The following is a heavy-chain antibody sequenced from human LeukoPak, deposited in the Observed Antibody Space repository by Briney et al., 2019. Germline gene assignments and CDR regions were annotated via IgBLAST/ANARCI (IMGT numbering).Heavy chain of an antibody. Sequence: ASVKVSCKASGYTFAGYYMHWVRQAPGQGLEWIGWINPNSGGTNYAQKFQGRVTMTRDTSISTAYMELSRLRSDDTAVYYCARVVGATSNWFDPWGQGTLVTVSS. D-gene: IGHD1-26*01. J-gene: IGHJ5*02. CDR2: INPNSGGT. V-gene: IGHV1-2*02. CDR3: ARVVGATSNWFDP. CDR1: GYTFAGYY.